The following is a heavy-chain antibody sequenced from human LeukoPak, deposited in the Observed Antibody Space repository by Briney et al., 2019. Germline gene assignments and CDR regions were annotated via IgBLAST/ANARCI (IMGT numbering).Heavy chain of an antibody. CDR3: ARVAGSARYGMDV. J-gene: IGHJ6*02. Sequence: PGGSLRLSCAASGFTVSSNYMSWVRQAPGKGLEWVSIIYSGGSTYYADSVKGRFTISRDNSKNTLYLQMNSLRVEDTALYYCARVAGSARYGMDVWGQGTRSPSP. V-gene: IGHV3-66*01. D-gene: IGHD3-10*01. CDR2: IYSGGST. CDR1: GFTVSSNY.